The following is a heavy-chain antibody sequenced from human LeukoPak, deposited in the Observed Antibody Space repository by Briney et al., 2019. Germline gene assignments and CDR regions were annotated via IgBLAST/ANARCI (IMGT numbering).Heavy chain of an antibody. CDR3: ATDGAGFDP. CDR2: INIGGTNT. CDR1: GFTLSSFW. V-gene: IGHV3-48*04. Sequence: GSLKLFCATLGFTLSSFWMKRGRQAPGKGVEWLSYINIGGTNTHYADSVKGRFTISRDNAKKSLYLQMNNLRAEDTAIYYCATDGAGFDPWGQGVLVTVSS. J-gene: IGHJ5*02.